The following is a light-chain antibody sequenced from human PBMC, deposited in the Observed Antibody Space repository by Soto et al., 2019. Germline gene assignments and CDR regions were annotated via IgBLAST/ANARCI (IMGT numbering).Light chain of an antibody. J-gene: IGKJ1*01. V-gene: IGKV3-20*01. Sequence: EIVLTQSPGTLSLSPGERATLSCRASQSVSSSYLAWYQQKPGQAPRLLIYDASSRATGIPDRFSASGSGTDFTLTISRLEPEDFAVYYCQHYDSSPRTFGQGTKVEIK. CDR2: DAS. CDR3: QHYDSSPRT. CDR1: QSVSSSY.